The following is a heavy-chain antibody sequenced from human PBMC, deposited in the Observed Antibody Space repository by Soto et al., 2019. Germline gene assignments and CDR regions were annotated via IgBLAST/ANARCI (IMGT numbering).Heavy chain of an antibody. CDR1: GLTFSSYW. V-gene: IGHV3-74*01. CDR2: INSAGSST. J-gene: IGHJ4*02. D-gene: IGHD4-17*01. CDR3: ALSHTVTTDY. Sequence: EVQLVESGGGLVQPGGSLRLSFAASGLTFSSYWMHWVPQAPGKGLVWVSRINSAGSSTSYADAVKGRFTISRDNAKNPLYLQMNSLRAEDTAVYYCALSHTVTTDYWGQGTLVTVSS.